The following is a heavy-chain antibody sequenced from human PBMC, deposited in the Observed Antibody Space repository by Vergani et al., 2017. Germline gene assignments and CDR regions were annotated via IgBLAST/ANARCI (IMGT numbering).Heavy chain of an antibody. CDR3: ARARKFRFGVVWENWFDP. D-gene: IGHD3-3*01. Sequence: EVELVESGGGLVQPGGSLRLSCAASGFTFNEYWMHWARQVPGKGLVWVSGMNGDGDTISYADSVKGRFTISRDNAKNTLFLQMNSLRPGDTAVYYCARARKFRFGVVWENWFDPWGKGTLVTVSS. CDR1: GFTFNEYW. V-gene: IGHV3-74*01. J-gene: IGHJ5*02. CDR2: MNGDGDTI.